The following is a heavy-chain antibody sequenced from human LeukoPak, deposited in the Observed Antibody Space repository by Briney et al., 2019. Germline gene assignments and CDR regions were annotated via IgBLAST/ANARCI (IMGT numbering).Heavy chain of an antibody. Sequence: SETLSLTCAVYGGSFSGYYWSWIRQPPGKGLEWMGEINHSGSTNYNPSLKSRVTISVDTSKNQFSLKLSSVTAADTAVYYCARGSHYYGSGSYYYYYYGMDVWGQGTTVTVSS. V-gene: IGHV4-34*01. CDR2: INHSGST. CDR1: GGSFSGYY. D-gene: IGHD3-10*01. J-gene: IGHJ6*02. CDR3: ARGSHYYGSGSYYYYYYGMDV.